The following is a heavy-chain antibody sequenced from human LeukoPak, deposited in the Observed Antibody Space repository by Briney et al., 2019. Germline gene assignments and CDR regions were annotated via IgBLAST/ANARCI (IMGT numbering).Heavy chain of an antibody. CDR2: IYTSGST. D-gene: IGHD2-15*01. CDR1: GRSISSGSYY. CDR3: ASTRPYCSGGSCFNDAFDI. Sequence: KSSETLSLTCTVSGRSISSGSYYWSWIRQPAGKGLEWIGRIYTSGSTNYNPSLKSRVTISVDTSKNQFSLKLSSVTAADTAVYYCASTRPYCSGGSCFNDAFDIWGQGTMVTVSS. J-gene: IGHJ3*02. V-gene: IGHV4-61*02.